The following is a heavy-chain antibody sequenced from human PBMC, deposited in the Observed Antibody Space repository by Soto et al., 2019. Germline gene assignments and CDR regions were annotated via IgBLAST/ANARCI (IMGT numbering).Heavy chain of an antibody. V-gene: IGHV1-3*01. D-gene: IGHD5-18*01. Sequence: QVQLVQSGAEVKKPGASVKVSCKASGYTFTSYAMHWVRQAPGKRLEWMGWINAGNGNTKYSQKFQGRDTITRDTSASTAYMELSSLRSEDTAVYYCARDPGYSYGYNWGQGTLVTVSS. CDR1: GYTFTSYA. J-gene: IGHJ4*02. CDR2: INAGNGNT. CDR3: ARDPGYSYGYN.